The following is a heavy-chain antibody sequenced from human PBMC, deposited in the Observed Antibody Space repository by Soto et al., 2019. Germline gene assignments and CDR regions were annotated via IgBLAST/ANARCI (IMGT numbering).Heavy chain of an antibody. Sequence: EGQVLESGGGLVQPGGSLRLTCVASGFTLSNFGMSWVRQAPGKGLEWVSFVSGNGGSTYYIDSVKGRFTISRDSSTNTVRLQMNSLRAEDTAVYYCATSNYGGRDWGQGALVTVSS. V-gene: IGHV3-23*01. CDR3: ATSNYGGRD. CDR1: GFTLSNFG. D-gene: IGHD4-17*01. CDR2: VSGNGGST. J-gene: IGHJ4*02.